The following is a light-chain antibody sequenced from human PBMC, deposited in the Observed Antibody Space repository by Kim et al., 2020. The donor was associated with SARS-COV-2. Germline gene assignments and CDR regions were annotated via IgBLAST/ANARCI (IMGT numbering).Light chain of an antibody. Sequence: EIVLTQSPGTLSLSPGERATLSCRASQSVSSSYLAWYQQKPGQAPRLLIYGASSRATDIPDRFTGSGSGTDFTLTISRLEPEDFAVYYCQQYGSSVAGLTFGGGTKLEI. CDR1: QSVSSSY. CDR2: GAS. V-gene: IGKV3-20*01. CDR3: QQYGSSVAGLT. J-gene: IGKJ4*01.